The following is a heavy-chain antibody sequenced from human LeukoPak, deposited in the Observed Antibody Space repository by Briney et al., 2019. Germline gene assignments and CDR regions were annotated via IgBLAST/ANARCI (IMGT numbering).Heavy chain of an antibody. J-gene: IGHJ3*02. V-gene: IGHV4-59*11. CDR2: IYYSGST. Sequence: SETLSLTCTVSGGSISSHYWSWIRQPPGKGLEWIGYIYYSGSTNYNPSLKSRVTISVDTSKNQFSLKLSSVTAADTAVYYCATKDPSGSWGAFDIWGQGTMVTVSS. D-gene: IGHD3-22*01. CDR3: ATKDPSGSWGAFDI. CDR1: GGSISSHY.